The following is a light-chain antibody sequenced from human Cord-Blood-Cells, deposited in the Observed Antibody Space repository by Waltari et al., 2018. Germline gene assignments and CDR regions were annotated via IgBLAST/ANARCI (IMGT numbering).Light chain of an antibody. CDR1: SGSIASNY. J-gene: IGLJ3*02. V-gene: IGLV6-57*02. CDR3: QSYDSSINWV. Sequence: NFMLTQPHSVSESPGKTVTISCTGSSGSIASNYVQWYQQRPGSAPTTEIYEDNQRPSGVPDRFSGSIDSSSNSASLTISGLKTEDEADYYCQSYDSSINWVFGGGTKLTVL. CDR2: EDN.